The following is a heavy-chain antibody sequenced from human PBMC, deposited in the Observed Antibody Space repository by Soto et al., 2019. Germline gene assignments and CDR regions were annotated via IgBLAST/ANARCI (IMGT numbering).Heavy chain of an antibody. CDR1: GFTFSSYS. Sequence: PGGSLRLSCAASGFTFSSYSMNWVRQAPGKGLEWVSSISSSSSYIYYADSVKGRFTISRDNAKNSLYLQMNSLRAEDTAVYYCARVGGSSSSYYYYYGMDVWGQGTTVTAP. D-gene: IGHD6-6*01. V-gene: IGHV3-21*01. J-gene: IGHJ6*02. CDR3: ARVGGSSSSYYYYYGMDV. CDR2: ISSSSSYI.